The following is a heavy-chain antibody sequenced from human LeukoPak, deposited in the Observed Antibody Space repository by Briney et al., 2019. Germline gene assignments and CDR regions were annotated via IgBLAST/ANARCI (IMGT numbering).Heavy chain of an antibody. D-gene: IGHD6-6*01. CDR2: IIPIFGTA. Sequence: EASVKVSCKASGGTFSSYAISWVRQAPGQGLEWMGGIIPIFGTANYAQKFQGRVTITTDESTSTAYMELSSLRSEDTAVYYCARAIYSSSVSCGYWGQGTLVTVSS. V-gene: IGHV1-69*05. CDR3: ARAIYSSSVSCGY. CDR1: GGTFSSYA. J-gene: IGHJ4*02.